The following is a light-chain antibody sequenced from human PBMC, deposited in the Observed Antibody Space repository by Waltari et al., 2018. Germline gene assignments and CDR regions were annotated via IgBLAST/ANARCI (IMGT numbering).Light chain of an antibody. V-gene: IGLV2-11*01. CDR3: CSYAGSYTFV. J-gene: IGLJ1*01. Sequence: QSALTQPRSVSGSPGQSVTISCTGTSSDVGGYNYVSWYQQHPGKAPKHLFYDVIERPSGVAGRFSGSKSGNTAALTISGLQAEDESDYYCCSYAGSYTFVFGTGTKVTVL. CDR2: DVI. CDR1: SSDVGGYNY.